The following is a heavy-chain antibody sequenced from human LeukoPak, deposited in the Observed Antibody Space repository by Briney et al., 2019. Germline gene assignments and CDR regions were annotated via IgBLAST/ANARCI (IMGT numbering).Heavy chain of an antibody. Sequence: GGSLGLSCVASGFPFSTNSMNWVRQAPGKGLEWVSSISSSSTYIFYADSVMGRFTISRDNAQNSLYLQMNSLRAEDTAVYYCASDYLTDAFDIWGQGTVVTVSS. V-gene: IGHV3-21*01. CDR3: ASDYLTDAFDI. D-gene: IGHD2/OR15-2a*01. CDR2: ISSSSTYI. J-gene: IGHJ3*02. CDR1: GFPFSTNS.